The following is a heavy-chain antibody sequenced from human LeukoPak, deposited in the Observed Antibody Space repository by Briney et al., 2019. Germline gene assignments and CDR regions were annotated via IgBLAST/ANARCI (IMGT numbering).Heavy chain of an antibody. D-gene: IGHD3-10*01. CDR2: IYYSGST. J-gene: IGHJ5*02. CDR3: ARSSGSGSYYNVFNWFDP. Sequence: SETLSLTCTVSGGSISSYYWSWIRQPPGKGLEWIGYIYYSGSTNYNPSLKSRVTISVDTSKNQFSLKLSSVTAADTAVYYCARSSGSGSYYNVFNWFDPWGQGTLVTVSS. CDR1: GGSISSYY. V-gene: IGHV4-59*08.